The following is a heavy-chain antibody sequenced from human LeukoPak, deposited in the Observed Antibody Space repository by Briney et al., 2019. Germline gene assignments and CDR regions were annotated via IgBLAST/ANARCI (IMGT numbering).Heavy chain of an antibody. CDR1: GGTFSSYA. Sequence: GASVKVSFTASGGTFSSYAISWVRQAPEQGLEWMGGIIPIFGTANYAQKFQGRVTITADESTSTAYMELSSLRSEDTAVYYCARGRRDGYNWGFDYWGQGTLVTVSS. J-gene: IGHJ4*02. D-gene: IGHD5-24*01. CDR3: ARGRRDGYNWGFDY. V-gene: IGHV1-69*13. CDR2: IIPIFGTA.